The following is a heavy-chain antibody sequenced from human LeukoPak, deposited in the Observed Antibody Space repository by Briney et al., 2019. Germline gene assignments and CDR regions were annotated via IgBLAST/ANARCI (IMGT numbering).Heavy chain of an antibody. CDR1: GGTFSSYA. J-gene: IGHJ4*02. Sequence: SVKVSCKASGGTFSSYAFSWVRQAPGQGLEWMGGIIPIVGTTNYAQMFQGRVTITADKSTSTAYMELSSLRSEDTAVYYCARGHGLRGDYGRVYWGQGTLVTVSS. V-gene: IGHV1-69*06. CDR2: IIPIVGTT. D-gene: IGHD4-17*01. CDR3: ARGHGLRGDYGRVY.